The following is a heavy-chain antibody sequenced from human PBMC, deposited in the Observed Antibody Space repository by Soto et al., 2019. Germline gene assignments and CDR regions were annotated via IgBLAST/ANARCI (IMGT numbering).Heavy chain of an antibody. CDR1: GFSFGSYV. V-gene: IGHV3-23*01. CDR2: IRGSGGGT. CDR3: AKGGLAASWDY. J-gene: IGHJ4*02. D-gene: IGHD2-15*01. Sequence: PGGSLRLSCAASGFSFGSYVMAWVRQAPGKGLEWVSTIRGSGGGTYYSDSVKGRFTISRDNSKNTLYLQMNTLGAEDTAVYFCAKGGLAASWDYWGQGTLVTVSS.